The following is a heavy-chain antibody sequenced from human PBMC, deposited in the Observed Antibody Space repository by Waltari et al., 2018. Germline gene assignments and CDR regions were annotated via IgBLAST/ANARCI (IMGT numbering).Heavy chain of an antibody. V-gene: IGHV3-7*04. D-gene: IGHD2-21*01. CDR1: GFSISDFW. CDR2: IKQDGSEE. Sequence: EVNLVESGGGLVQPGGSLRLSCAASGFSISDFWMHWARQAPGKGSGGVATIKQDGSEEYYVDSVKGRFTISRDNAKNSLYLQMNSRRLEDTAVYYCVRGAGWLLESWGQGTLATVSS. J-gene: IGHJ4*02. CDR3: VRGAGWLLES.